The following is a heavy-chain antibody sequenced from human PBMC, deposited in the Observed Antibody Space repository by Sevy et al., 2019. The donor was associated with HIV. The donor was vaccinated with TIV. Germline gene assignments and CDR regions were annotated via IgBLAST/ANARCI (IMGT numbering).Heavy chain of an antibody. V-gene: IGHV1-18*04. D-gene: IGHD6-13*01. CDR2: ISAYNGNT. Sequence: GPSVKVSCKASGYTFTSYGISWVRQAPGQGLEWMGWISAYNGNTNYAQKLQGRVTMTTDTSTSTAYMELRSLRSDDTAVYYCARGSGGNPRSTFDPWGQGTLVTVSS. J-gene: IGHJ5*02. CDR3: ARGSGGNPRSTFDP. CDR1: GYTFTSYG.